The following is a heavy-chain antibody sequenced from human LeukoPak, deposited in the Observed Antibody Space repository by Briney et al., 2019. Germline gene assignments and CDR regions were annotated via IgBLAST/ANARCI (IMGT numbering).Heavy chain of an antibody. D-gene: IGHD3-10*01. CDR1: GFTFSSYE. J-gene: IGHJ4*02. CDR2: ISSSGSTI. CDR3: ARAGLGEFDY. V-gene: IGHV3-48*03. Sequence: GGSLRLSCAASGFTFSSYEMNWVRQAPGKGLEWVSYISSSGSTIYYAHSVKGRFTISRDNAKNSLYLQMNSLRAEDTAVYYCARAGLGEFDYWGQGTLVTVSS.